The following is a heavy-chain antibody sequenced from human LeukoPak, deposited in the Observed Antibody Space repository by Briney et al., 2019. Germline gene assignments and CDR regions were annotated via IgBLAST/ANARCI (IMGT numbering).Heavy chain of an antibody. D-gene: IGHD2-2*01. V-gene: IGHV3-23*01. CDR1: GFTFSSYA. CDR3: AKDLDPESVVPAGPYQH. J-gene: IGHJ1*01. Sequence: PGGSLRLSCAASGFTFSSYAMSWVRQAPGKGLEWVSAISGSGGSTYYADSVKGRFTISRDNSKNTLYLQMNSLRAEDTAVYYCAKDLDPESVVPAGPYQHWGRGTLVSVSS. CDR2: ISGSGGST.